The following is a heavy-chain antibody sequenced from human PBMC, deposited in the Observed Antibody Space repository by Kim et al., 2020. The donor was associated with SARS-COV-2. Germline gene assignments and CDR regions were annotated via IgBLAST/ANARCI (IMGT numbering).Heavy chain of an antibody. V-gene: IGHV3-15*01. CDR2: IKSKTDGGTT. CDR1: GFTFSNAW. J-gene: IGHJ4*02. CDR3: TTFPNTAMVGPFDY. Sequence: GGSLRLSCAASGFTFSNAWMSWVRQAPGKGLEWVGHIKSKTDGGTTDYAAPVKGRFTISRDDSKNTLYLQMNSLKTEDTAVYYCTTFPNTAMVGPFDYWGQGTLVTVSS. D-gene: IGHD5-18*01.